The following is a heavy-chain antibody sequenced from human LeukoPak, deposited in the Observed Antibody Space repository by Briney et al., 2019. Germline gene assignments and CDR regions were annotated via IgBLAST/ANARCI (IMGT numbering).Heavy chain of an antibody. CDR3: ATHDEGSFFES. Sequence: SETLSLTCTVSGGSVRTTRYYWAWIRQSPGKGLEWIGSISYFGSAYYRPSLQSRATISMDSSKTQISRTQRSVTATDTALYYCATHDEGSFFESWGQGALVTVS. J-gene: IGHJ4*02. D-gene: IGHD3-3*02. CDR1: GGSVRTTRYY. CDR2: ISYFGSA. V-gene: IGHV4-39*01.